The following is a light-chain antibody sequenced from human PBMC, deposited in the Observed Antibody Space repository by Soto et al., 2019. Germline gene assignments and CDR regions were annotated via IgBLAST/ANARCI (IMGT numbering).Light chain of an antibody. CDR1: SSDVGGNNY. CDR2: EVT. V-gene: IGLV2-8*01. Sequence: QSVLTQPPSASGSPGQSVAISCTGTSSDVGGNNYVSWYQQHPGKAPKLMVYEVTKRPSGVPDRFSGSKSGNTASLTVSGLQAEDEGDYYCSSYAGSNNVIFGGGTKVTVL. J-gene: IGLJ2*01. CDR3: SSYAGSNNVI.